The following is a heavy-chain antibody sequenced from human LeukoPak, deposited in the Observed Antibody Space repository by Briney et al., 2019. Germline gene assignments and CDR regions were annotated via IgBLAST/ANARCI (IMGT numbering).Heavy chain of an antibody. CDR3: ARAMVRGVLPY. Sequence: GGSLRLSCAASGLTFPTYALHWVRQAPGKGLEWVAVISNDAINKYYADSVKGRFTISRDNSKNTLYLQMNSLRAEDTAVYYCARAMVRGVLPYWGQGTLVTVSS. CDR2: ISNDAINK. J-gene: IGHJ4*02. D-gene: IGHD3-10*01. V-gene: IGHV3-30*04. CDR1: GLTFPTYA.